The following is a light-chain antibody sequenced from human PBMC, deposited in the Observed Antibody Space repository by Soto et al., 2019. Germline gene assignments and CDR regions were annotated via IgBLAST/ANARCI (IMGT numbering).Light chain of an antibody. CDR3: QQYGSSPSWT. CDR2: GAS. J-gene: IGKJ1*01. Sequence: TVLTQSPDTLSLSPGERATLSCRASQSVNNKYLAWYQHKPGRPPRLLIYGASTRASGIPDNFSGSGSGTHFTLTISRLEPEDFAVYYCQQYGSSPSWTFGQGTKVDIK. V-gene: IGKV3-20*01. CDR1: QSVNNKY.